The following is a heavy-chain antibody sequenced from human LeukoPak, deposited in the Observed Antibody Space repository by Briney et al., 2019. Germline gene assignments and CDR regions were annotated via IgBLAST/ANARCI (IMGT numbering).Heavy chain of an antibody. CDR3: GTRYYYDSSGYFQA. CDR1: GYTLTELS. V-gene: IGHV1-24*01. J-gene: IGHJ4*02. Sequence: ASVKVSCKVSGYTLTELSMHWVRQPPAKGLEWMVAFDPKDGGTIYSQNFQGRVTITESTSTDTAYMELSSIRSEDTAVYYCGTRYYYDSSGYFQAWGQGTLVTVSS. D-gene: IGHD3-22*01. CDR2: FDPKDGGT.